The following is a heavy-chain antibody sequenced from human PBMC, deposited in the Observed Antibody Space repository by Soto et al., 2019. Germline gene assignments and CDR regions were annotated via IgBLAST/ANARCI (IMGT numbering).Heavy chain of an antibody. CDR3: ARSPLYNGNYCLLPNFDY. Sequence: QVQLQESGPGLVKPSQTLSLTCTVSGGSISSGGYYWSWIRQHPGKGLEWLGYIYYSGSTYYNPALKSRVTISVDTSKNQVSLKLSSVTDADTAVYYCARSPLYNGNYCLLPNFDYWGQGTLVTVSS. V-gene: IGHV4-31*03. D-gene: IGHD1-7*01. CDR1: GGSISSGGYY. J-gene: IGHJ4*02. CDR2: IYYSGST.